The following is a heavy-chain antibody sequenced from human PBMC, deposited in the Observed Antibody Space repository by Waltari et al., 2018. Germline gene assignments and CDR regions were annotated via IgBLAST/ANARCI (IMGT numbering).Heavy chain of an antibody. D-gene: IGHD6-19*01. CDR3: ARAVGGTPDL. V-gene: IGHV4-4*08. Sequence: QVQLQGSGPGLVKPSETPALTCTVSGGSIGSYYWNWIRQRPGKGLEWIGHVFDGWSAESKPSLKGRVNISPAASQNLLALGLTSMTPADTGDYCCARAVGGTPDLRGQGTLVTVSS. CDR2: VFDGWSA. CDR1: GGSIGSYY. J-gene: IGHJ5*02.